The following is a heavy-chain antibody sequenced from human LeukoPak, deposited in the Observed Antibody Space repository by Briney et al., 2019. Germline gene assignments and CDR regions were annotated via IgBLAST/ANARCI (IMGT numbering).Heavy chain of an antibody. D-gene: IGHD1-26*01. CDR2: IYYSGST. Sequence: SETLSLTCTVSGGSISSSSYYWGWIRQPPGKGLEWIGSIYYSGSTYYNPSLKSRVTISVDTSKNQFSLKLSSVTAADTAVYYCARHAARSGTKTLFDCWGQGTLVTVSS. J-gene: IGHJ4*02. CDR1: GGSISSSSYY. CDR3: ARHAARSGTKTLFDC. V-gene: IGHV4-39*01.